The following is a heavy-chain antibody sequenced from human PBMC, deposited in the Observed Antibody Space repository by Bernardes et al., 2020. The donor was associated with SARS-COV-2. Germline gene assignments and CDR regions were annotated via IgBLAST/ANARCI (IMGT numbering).Heavy chain of an antibody. J-gene: IGHJ5*02. CDR2: TYPGNSDT. CDR3: ARAASSGSNPKDWFDP. D-gene: IGHD1-26*01. V-gene: IGHV5-51*01. Sequence: GESLKISCEGSGYSFSNYWIGWVRQMPGKGLEWMGSTYPGNSDTRYSPSFQGQVTISADKSITTAYLQWSSLKVSDTAMYYCARAASSGSNPKDWFDPWGQGTLVTVSS. CDR1: GYSFSNYW.